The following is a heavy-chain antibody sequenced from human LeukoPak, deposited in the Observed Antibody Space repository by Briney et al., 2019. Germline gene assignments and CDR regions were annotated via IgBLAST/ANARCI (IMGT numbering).Heavy chain of an antibody. Sequence: PSETLSLTCSVSGGSIVRYYWSWIRQPPGKGLEWIGYIYYTGNTNYHPFLKSRLTLSVDTSKHLFSLKLSSVTAADTAVYYCARYSGGAADYWGQGTLVTVSS. V-gene: IGHV4-59*08. CDR3: ARYSGGAADY. J-gene: IGHJ4*02. D-gene: IGHD3-10*01. CDR1: GGSIVRYY. CDR2: IYYTGNT.